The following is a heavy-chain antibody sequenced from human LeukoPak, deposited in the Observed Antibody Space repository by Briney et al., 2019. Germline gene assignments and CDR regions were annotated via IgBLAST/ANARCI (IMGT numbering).Heavy chain of an antibody. CDR2: ILEDGRYQ. Sequence: PAGSLRLSCAASGFTFSNYVMHWVRQAPGKGLDWVAVILEDGRYQSYADSVKGRFTISRDNSKNTLFLQMNSLRGEDTAMYYCARVRGGGFRTADSWGQGTLVTVAS. D-gene: IGHD6-19*01. CDR1: GFTFSNYV. CDR3: ARVRGGGFRTADS. J-gene: IGHJ4*02. V-gene: IGHV3-30*04.